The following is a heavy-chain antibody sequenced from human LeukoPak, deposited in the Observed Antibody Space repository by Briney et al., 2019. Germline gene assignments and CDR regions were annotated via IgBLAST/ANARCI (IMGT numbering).Heavy chain of an antibody. J-gene: IGHJ4*02. CDR2: IKSKIDGETT. CDR3: TTDRDGLNLYDY. CDR1: GFTFSNAW. V-gene: IGHV3-15*01. D-gene: IGHD5-24*01. Sequence: PGGSLRLSCAASGFTFSNAWMTWVRQAPGKGLEWVGRIKSKIDGETTDYAAPVKGRFTISRDDSKNTLYLQMNSLKTEDTAVYYCTTDRDGLNLYDYWGQGTLVTVSS.